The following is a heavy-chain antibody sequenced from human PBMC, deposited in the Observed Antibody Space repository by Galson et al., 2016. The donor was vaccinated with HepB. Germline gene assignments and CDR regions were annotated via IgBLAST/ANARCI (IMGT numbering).Heavy chain of an antibody. Sequence: QSGAEVKKPGESLKISCKGYGYRFTNSWIGWVRQMPGKGLEWMGIIYPGDPDTRYSPSFEGQVTISADNSINTAYLQWNSLKTSDTAMYYCARLNWDEIWWFDPWGQGTQVTVSS. J-gene: IGHJ5*02. D-gene: IGHD1-20*01. V-gene: IGHV5-51*01. CDR1: GYRFTNSW. CDR3: ARLNWDEIWWFDP. CDR2: IYPGDPDT.